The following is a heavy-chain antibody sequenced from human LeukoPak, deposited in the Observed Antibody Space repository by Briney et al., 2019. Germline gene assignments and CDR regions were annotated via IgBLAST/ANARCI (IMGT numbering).Heavy chain of an antibody. Sequence: PGGSLRLSCAASGFTFSSYAMSWVRQAPGKGLEWVSAISGSGGSTYYADSVKGRFTISRGNSKNTLYLQMNSLRAEDTAVYYCAKEWYFDWLVPYFDYWGQGTLVTVSS. D-gene: IGHD3-9*01. CDR1: GFTFSSYA. CDR3: AKEWYFDWLVPYFDY. J-gene: IGHJ4*02. V-gene: IGHV3-23*01. CDR2: ISGSGGST.